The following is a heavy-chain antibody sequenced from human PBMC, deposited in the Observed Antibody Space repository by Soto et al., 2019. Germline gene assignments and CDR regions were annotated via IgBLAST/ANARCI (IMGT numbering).Heavy chain of an antibody. Sequence: QVQLVESGGGVVQPGRSLRLSCAASGFTFSSCGMHWVRQAPGKGLEWVAVIWYDGSNKYYADSVKGRFTISRDNSKNTLYLQMNSLRTEDTAVYYCASEILYGSGSYFTRPHFDYWGQGTLVTVSS. J-gene: IGHJ4*02. CDR1: GFTFSSCG. CDR3: ASEILYGSGSYFTRPHFDY. CDR2: IWYDGSNK. D-gene: IGHD3-10*01. V-gene: IGHV3-33*01.